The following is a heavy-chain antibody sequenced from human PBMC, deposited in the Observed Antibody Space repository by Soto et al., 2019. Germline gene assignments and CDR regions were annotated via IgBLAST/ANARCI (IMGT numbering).Heavy chain of an antibody. Sequence: GGSLRLSCAASGFSFSTYEMNWVRQAPGKGLEWVSYISKNGFDIYYADSVKGRFTISRDNANNSLFLQMNSLRVEDTAVYYCAPRKSGSFNIGAFDIWGQGTMVTVSS. CDR3: APRKSGSFNIGAFDI. D-gene: IGHD3-10*01. CDR2: ISKNGFDI. CDR1: GFSFSTYE. J-gene: IGHJ3*02. V-gene: IGHV3-48*03.